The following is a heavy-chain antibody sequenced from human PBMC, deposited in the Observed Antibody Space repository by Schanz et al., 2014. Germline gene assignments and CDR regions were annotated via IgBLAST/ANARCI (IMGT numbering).Heavy chain of an antibody. V-gene: IGHV3-23*04. Sequence: EVQLVESGGSLVQPGGSLRLSCAASGFTFSDYYMSWIRQAPGKGLEWVSSITTGGNTYYRDSVKGRFIVSRDNSKNTLYLEMNRLRVDDTAVYYCSKDKQGSRSDDSWGQGTLVTVSS. CDR3: SKDKQGSRSDDS. D-gene: IGHD2-15*01. CDR1: GFTFSDYY. CDR2: ITTGGNT. J-gene: IGHJ5*01.